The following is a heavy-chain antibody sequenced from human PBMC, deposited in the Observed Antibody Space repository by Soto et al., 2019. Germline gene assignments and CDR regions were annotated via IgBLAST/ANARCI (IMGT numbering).Heavy chain of an antibody. D-gene: IGHD2-2*03. CDR3: ARVGIGYCSSTSCLYHFDY. V-gene: IGHV3-23*01. J-gene: IGHJ4*02. CDR2: ISGSADST. CDR1: GFTFSTHA. Sequence: PGGSLRLSCAASGFTFSTHAMSWVRQAPGKGLEWVSTISGSADSTYYADSVKGRFTISRDNSKNTLHLQMNSLRAEDTAVYYCARVGIGYCSSTSCLYHFDYWGQGTLVTVSS.